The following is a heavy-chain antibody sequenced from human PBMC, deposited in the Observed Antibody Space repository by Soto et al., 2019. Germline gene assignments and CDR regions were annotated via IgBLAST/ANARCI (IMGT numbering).Heavy chain of an antibody. CDR1: GYTFTSYD. D-gene: IGHD6-13*01. CDR2: MNPNSGNT. V-gene: IGHV1-8*01. J-gene: IGHJ5*02. CDR3: ARKRSAGSTVWFDP. Sequence: QVQLVQSGAEVKKPGASVKVSCKASGYTFTSYDINWVRQATGQGLEWMGWMNPNSGNTGYAQKFQGRVTMTRNTSRRTAHMGLSSLRREDTAVYYCARKRSAGSTVWFDPCGQGTLVTVSS.